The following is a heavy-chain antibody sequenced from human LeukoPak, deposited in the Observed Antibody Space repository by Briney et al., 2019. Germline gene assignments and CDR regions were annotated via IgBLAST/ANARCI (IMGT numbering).Heavy chain of an antibody. CDR1: GGTFSSHA. D-gene: IGHD1-26*01. CDR2: IIPIFGTA. CDR3: AREAGRVGAGDY. Sequence: ASVKVSCKASGGTFSSHAISWVRQAPGQGPEWMGRIIPIFGTANYAQKFQGRVTITADKSTSTAYMELSSLRSEDTAVYYCAREAGRVGAGDYWGQGTLVTVSS. J-gene: IGHJ4*02. V-gene: IGHV1-69*06.